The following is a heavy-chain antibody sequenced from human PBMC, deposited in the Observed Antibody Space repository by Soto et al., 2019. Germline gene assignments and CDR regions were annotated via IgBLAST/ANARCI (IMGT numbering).Heavy chain of an antibody. Sequence: SLKISCKGSGYSFTSYWIGWVRQMPGKGLEWMGIIYPGDSDTRYSPSFQGQVTISADKSISTAYLQWSSLKASDTAMYYGASSSRGYYYGMDVWGKGTTVTVAS. V-gene: IGHV5-51*01. CDR2: IYPGDSDT. D-gene: IGHD6-6*01. CDR3: ASSSRGYYYGMDV. J-gene: IGHJ6*04. CDR1: GYSFTSYW.